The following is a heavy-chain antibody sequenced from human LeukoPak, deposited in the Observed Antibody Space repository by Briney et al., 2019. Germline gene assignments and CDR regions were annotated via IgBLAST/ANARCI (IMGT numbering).Heavy chain of an antibody. CDR1: GFTFSSYE. D-gene: IGHD6-13*01. CDR2: ISSSGSTI. CDR3: AGQLASQNFDY. Sequence: PGGSLRLSCAASGFTFSSYEMNWVRQAAGNGLEWVSYISSSGSTIYYADSVKGRFTIPRDNAKNPLYLQMNSLRAEDTAVYYCAGQLASQNFDYWGQGTLVTVSS. J-gene: IGHJ4*02. V-gene: IGHV3-48*03.